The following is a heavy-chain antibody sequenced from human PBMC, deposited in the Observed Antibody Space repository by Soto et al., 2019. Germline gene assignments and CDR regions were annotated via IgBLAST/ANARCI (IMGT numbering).Heavy chain of an antibody. CDR1: GGTFSSYA. D-gene: IGHD3-3*01. J-gene: IGHJ5*02. CDR2: IIPIFGTA. CDR3: ARDRGEAYYYFWSGYAWFDP. Sequence: QVQLVQSGAEVKKPGSSVKVSCKASGGTFSSYAISWVRQAPGQGLEWMGGIIPIFGTANYAQKFQGRVTITADGSTSTAYMELGSLRSEDTAVYYCARDRGEAYYYFWSGYAWFDPWGQGTLVTVSS. V-gene: IGHV1-69*01.